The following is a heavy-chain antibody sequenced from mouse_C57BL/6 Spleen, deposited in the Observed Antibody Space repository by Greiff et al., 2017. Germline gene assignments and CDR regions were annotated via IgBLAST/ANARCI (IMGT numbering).Heavy chain of an antibody. Sequence: EVHLVESGGGLVQPGGSMKLSCVASGFTFSNYWMNWVRQSPEKGLEWVAQIRLKSDNYATHYAESVKGRFTISRDDSKSSVYLQMNNLGAEDTGIYYCTRGDYEVWFAYWGQGTLVTVSA. CDR3: TRGDYEVWFAY. CDR2: IRLKSDNYAT. D-gene: IGHD2-3*01. V-gene: IGHV6-3*01. CDR1: GFTFSNYW. J-gene: IGHJ3*01.